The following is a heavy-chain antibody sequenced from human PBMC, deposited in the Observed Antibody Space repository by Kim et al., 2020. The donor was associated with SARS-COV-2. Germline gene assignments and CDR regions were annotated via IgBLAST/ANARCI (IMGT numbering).Heavy chain of an antibody. CDR3: VKDRVSCDTVSCHRAFDS. CDR1: GFTFANYA. Sequence: GGSLRLSCAASGFTFANYAMSWVRQAPGKGLQWVSSINYLGSSTYYTDSVRARFTISRDNSGNTLSLQMDSLRVDDTAVYYCVKDRVSCDTVSCHRAFDSWRQGILVTVSS. D-gene: IGHD2-2*01. CDR2: INYLGSST. V-gene: IGHV3-23*01. J-gene: IGHJ4*02.